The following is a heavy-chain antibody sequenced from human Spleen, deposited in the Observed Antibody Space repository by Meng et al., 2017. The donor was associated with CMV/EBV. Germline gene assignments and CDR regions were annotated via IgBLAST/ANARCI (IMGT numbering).Heavy chain of an antibody. CDR1: GFTFSSYA. V-gene: IGHV3-30*04. Sequence: GESLKISCAASGFTFSSYAMHWVRQAPGKGLEWVAVISYDGSNKYYADSVKGRFTISRDNSKNTLYLQMNSLRAEDTALYHCARPTTGDSSGYAFDIWGQGTMVTVSS. CDR2: ISYDGSNK. J-gene: IGHJ3*02. D-gene: IGHD3-22*01. CDR3: ARPTTGDSSGYAFDI.